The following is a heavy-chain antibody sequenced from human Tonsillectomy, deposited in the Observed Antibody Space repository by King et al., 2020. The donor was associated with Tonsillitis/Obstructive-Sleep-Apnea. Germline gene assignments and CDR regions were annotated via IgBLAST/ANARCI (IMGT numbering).Heavy chain of an antibody. CDR1: GFTVSSKY. D-gene: IGHD3-3*01. CDR3: ARGFWSGSPGFDY. CDR2: IYAGGST. V-gene: IGHV3-66*01. J-gene: IGHJ4*02. Sequence: QLVQSGGSLVQPGGSLRLSCAASGFTVSSKYMSWVRQAPGKGLEWVSVIYAGGSTFYADSVKGRFTISRDNSKNTVYLQMNSLRAEDTAVYYCARGFWSGSPGFDYWGQGTLVTVSS.